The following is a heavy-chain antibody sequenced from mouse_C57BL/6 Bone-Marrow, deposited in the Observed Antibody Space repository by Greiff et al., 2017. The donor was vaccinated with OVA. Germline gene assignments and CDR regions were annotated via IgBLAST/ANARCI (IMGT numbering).Heavy chain of an antibody. D-gene: IGHD2-4*01. CDR3: ARGYDYEGDWFAY. CDR2: ISSGSSTI. CDR1: GFTFSDYG. Sequence: EVQLQESGGGLVKPGGSLKLSCAASGFTFSDYGMHWVRQAPEKGLEWVAYISSGSSTIYYADTVKGRFTISRDNAKNTLFLQMTSLRSEDTAMYYCARGYDYEGDWFAYWGQGTLVTVSA. J-gene: IGHJ3*01. V-gene: IGHV5-17*01.